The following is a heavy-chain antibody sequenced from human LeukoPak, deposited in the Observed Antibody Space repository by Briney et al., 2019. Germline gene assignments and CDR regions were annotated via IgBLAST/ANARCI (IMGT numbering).Heavy chain of an antibody. CDR2: IYYTGST. D-gene: IGHD2-15*01. J-gene: IGHJ4*02. CDR1: GGSINSYY. V-gene: IGHV4-59*01. Sequence: SETLSLTCTVSGGSINSYYWSWIRQPPGKGLECIGYIYYTGSTNYNPSLKSRVTISIDTSKKQFSLKLSSVTAADTAVYYCARASGSYTRAAIDYWGQGTLVTVSS. CDR3: ARASGSYTRAAIDY.